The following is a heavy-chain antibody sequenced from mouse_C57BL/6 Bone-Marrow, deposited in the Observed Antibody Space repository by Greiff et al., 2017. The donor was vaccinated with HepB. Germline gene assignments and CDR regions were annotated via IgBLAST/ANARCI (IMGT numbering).Heavy chain of an antibody. CDR3: ARWDYSNSFAY. D-gene: IGHD2-5*01. CDR1: GYTFTSYW. CDR2: IDPSDSYT. J-gene: IGHJ3*01. Sequence: QVQLQQSGAELVRPGTSVKLSCKASGYTFTSYWMHWVKQRPGQGLEWIGVIDPSDSYTNYNQKFKGKATLTVDTSSSTAYMQLSSLTSEDSAVYYCARWDYSNSFAYWGQGTLVTVSA. V-gene: IGHV1-59*01.